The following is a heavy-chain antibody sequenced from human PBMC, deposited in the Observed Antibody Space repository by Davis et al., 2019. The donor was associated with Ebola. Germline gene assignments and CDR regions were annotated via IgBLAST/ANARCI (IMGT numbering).Heavy chain of an antibody. CDR1: GGSISSSSYY. J-gene: IGHJ5*02. CDR3: ARQVFPYSNYPSHWFDP. V-gene: IGHV4-39*01. CDR2: IYYSGST. Sequence: MPSETLSLTCTVSGGSISSSSYYWGWIRQPPGKGLEWIGSIYYSGSTYYNPSLKSRVTISVDTSKNQFSLKLSSVTAADTAVYYCARQVFPYSNYPSHWFDPWGQGTLVTVSS. D-gene: IGHD4-11*01.